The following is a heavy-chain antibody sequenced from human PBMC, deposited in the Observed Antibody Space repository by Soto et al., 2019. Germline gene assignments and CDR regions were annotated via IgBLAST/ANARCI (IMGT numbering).Heavy chain of an antibody. CDR3: ARVAIHGCSGGSCYEEGDGY. CDR1: GGSISSGDYY. V-gene: IGHV4-30-4*01. J-gene: IGHJ4*02. Sequence: QVQLQESGPGLVKPSQTLSLTCTVSGGSISSGDYYWSWIRQPPGKGLEWIGYIYYSGSTYYNPSLKSRVTISVDTSKNQFSVKLSSVTAADTAVYYCARVAIHGCSGGSCYEEGDGYWGQGTLVTVSS. D-gene: IGHD2-15*01. CDR2: IYYSGST.